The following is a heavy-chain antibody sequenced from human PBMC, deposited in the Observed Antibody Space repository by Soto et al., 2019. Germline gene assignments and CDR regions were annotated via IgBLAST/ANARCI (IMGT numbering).Heavy chain of an antibody. J-gene: IGHJ6*02. Sequence: PGGSLRLSCAASGFIFSSHGMHWVRQAPGKGLEWVAVISYDGRNTYYGDSVKGRFTISRDNSKNTLYLQMNSLRAEDTAVYYCAKDRSRFYYYYGMDVWGQGTTVTVSS. CDR2: ISYDGRNT. CDR3: AKDRSRFYYYYGMDV. V-gene: IGHV3-30*18. CDR1: GFIFSSHG.